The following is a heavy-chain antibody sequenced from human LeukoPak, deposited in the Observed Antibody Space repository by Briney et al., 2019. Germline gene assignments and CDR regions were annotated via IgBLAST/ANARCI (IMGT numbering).Heavy chain of an antibody. J-gene: IGHJ4*02. V-gene: IGHV1-46*01. CDR1: GYTFTSYY. CDR2: INPSGGST. Sequence: GASVKVSCKASGYTFTSYYIHWVRQAPGQGLEWMGIINPSGGSTSYAQKFQGRVTITRDTSTSTVYMGLSSLRSEDTALYYCARAGSSGWYLGVYWGQGTLVTVSS. CDR3: ARAGSSGWYLGVY. D-gene: IGHD6-19*01.